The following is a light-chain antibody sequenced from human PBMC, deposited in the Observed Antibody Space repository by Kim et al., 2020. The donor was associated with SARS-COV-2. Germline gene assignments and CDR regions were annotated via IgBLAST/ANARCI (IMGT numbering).Light chain of an antibody. Sequence: SSVKLTCTLSSGHSSYIIAWHQQQPGKAHRYLMKLEGSGSYNKGSGVPDRFSGSSSGADRYLPISNLQSEDEADYYCETWDSNTRVFGGGTQLTVL. CDR1: SGHSSYI. CDR3: ETWDSNTRV. CDR2: LEGSGSY. V-gene: IGLV4-60*03. J-gene: IGLJ3*02.